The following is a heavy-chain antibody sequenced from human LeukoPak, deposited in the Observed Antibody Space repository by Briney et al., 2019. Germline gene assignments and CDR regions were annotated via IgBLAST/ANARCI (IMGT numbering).Heavy chain of an antibody. J-gene: IGHJ3*02. Sequence: GGSLRLSCAASELTSSTSWMSWVRQAPGKGLEWVAQTKQDGSEKYYVDSVKGRFTTSRDKNSLFLQMNSVRAEDTAVYYCARASGGNAAFDIWGQGTMVTVSS. CDR3: ARASGGNAAFDI. CDR2: TKQDGSEK. D-gene: IGHD2-15*01. V-gene: IGHV3-7*01. CDR1: ELTSSTSW.